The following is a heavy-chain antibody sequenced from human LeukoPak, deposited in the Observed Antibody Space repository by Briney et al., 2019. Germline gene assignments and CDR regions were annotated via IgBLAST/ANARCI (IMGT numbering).Heavy chain of an antibody. V-gene: IGHV3-23*01. D-gene: IGHD6-13*01. CDR1: GFTFSSYA. CDR2: ISGSGGT. J-gene: IGHJ4*02. Sequence: QPGGSLRLSCAASGFTFSSYAMSWVRQAPGKGLEWVSSISGSGGTYYTDSVQGRFTMSRDNSKNTLSLQMNSLRAEDTALYYCAKDKLGAGGQSDYWGQGTLVTVSS. CDR3: AKDKLGAGGQSDY.